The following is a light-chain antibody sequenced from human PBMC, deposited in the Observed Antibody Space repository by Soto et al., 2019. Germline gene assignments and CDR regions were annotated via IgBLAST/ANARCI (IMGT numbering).Light chain of an antibody. CDR2: DVT. CDR1: SSDVGGYNY. J-gene: IGLJ1*01. CDR3: CSYAGSYFFV. V-gene: IGLV2-11*01. Sequence: QSVLTQPRSVSGSPGQSVTISCTGTSSDVGGYNYVSWYQQYPGKAPKLILYDVTKRPSGVPDRFSGSKSGNTASLTISGLQAEDEADYHCCSYAGSYFFVFGTGTKVTVL.